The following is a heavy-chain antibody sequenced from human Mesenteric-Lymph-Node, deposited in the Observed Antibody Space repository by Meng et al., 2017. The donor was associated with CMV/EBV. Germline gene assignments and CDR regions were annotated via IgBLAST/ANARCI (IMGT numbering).Heavy chain of an antibody. Sequence: GESLKISCAASGFTFRSYGMHWVRQAPGKGLEWVAFIRHDGSNNYYADSVKGRFTISRDNSKNTLYLQMNSLRAEDTAVYYCAKAGYSSSWYYYGMDVWGQGTTVTVSS. J-gene: IGHJ6*02. CDR2: IRHDGSNN. CDR1: GFTFRSYG. V-gene: IGHV3-30*02. CDR3: AKAGYSSSWYYYGMDV. D-gene: IGHD6-13*01.